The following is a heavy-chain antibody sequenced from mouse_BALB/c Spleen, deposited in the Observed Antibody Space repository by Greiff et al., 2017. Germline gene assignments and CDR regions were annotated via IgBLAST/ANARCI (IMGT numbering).Heavy chain of an antibody. CDR3: TREGRGNFDY. Sequence: QVQLKQPGAELVKPGASVKMSCKASGYTFTSYWMHWVKQRPGQGLEWIGVIDPSDSYTSYNQKFKGKATLTVDTSSSTAYMQLSSLTSEDSAVYYCTREGRGNFDYWGQGTTLTVSS. CDR1: GYTFTSYW. CDR2: IDPSDSYT. V-gene: IGHV1S127*01. J-gene: IGHJ2*01. D-gene: IGHD3-3*01.